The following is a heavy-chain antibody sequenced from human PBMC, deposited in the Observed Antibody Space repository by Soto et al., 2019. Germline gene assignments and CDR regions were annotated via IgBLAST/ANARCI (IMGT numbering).Heavy chain of an antibody. CDR2: IWYDGGNK. CDR1: GFTFSSYG. J-gene: IGHJ4*02. D-gene: IGHD6-19*01. Sequence: PGGSLRLSCAASGFTFSSYGMHWVRQAPGKGLEWVAVIWYDGGNKYYADSVKGRFTISRDNSKNTLYLQMNSLRAEDTAVYYCARDIGIAVAGTRYWGQGTLVTVSS. V-gene: IGHV3-33*01. CDR3: ARDIGIAVAGTRY.